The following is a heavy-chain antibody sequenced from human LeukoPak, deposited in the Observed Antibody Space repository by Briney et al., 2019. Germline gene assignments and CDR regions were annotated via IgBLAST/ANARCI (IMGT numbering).Heavy chain of an antibody. CDR1: GFTFSSDA. D-gene: IGHD5-18*01. Sequence: GGSLRLSCVASGFTFSSDAMHWVRQTPGKGLEWVAVISYDGNEKYQVDSVKGRFTISRDNSKNTLYLQMNSLRAEDTAVYYCAKDHGDTARNFDYWGQGTLVTVSS. CDR3: AKDHGDTARNFDY. CDR2: ISYDGNEK. V-gene: IGHV3-30-3*01. J-gene: IGHJ4*02.